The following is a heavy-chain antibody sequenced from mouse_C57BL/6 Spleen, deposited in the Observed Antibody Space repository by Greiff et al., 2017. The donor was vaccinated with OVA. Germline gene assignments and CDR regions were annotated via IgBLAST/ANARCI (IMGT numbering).Heavy chain of an antibody. J-gene: IGHJ2*01. Sequence: VKLMESGPELVKPGASVKISCKASGYAFSSSWMNWVKQRPGKGLEWIGRIYPGDGDTNYNGKFKGKATLTADKSSSTAYMQLSSLTSEDSAVYFCARGGYYGSWGQGTTLTVSS. CDR2: IYPGDGDT. CDR1: GYAFSSSW. V-gene: IGHV1-82*01. D-gene: IGHD1-1*01. CDR3: ARGGYYGS.